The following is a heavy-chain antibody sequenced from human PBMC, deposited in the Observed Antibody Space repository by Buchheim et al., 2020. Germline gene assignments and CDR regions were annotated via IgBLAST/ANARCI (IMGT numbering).Heavy chain of an antibody. CDR2: MNPNSGNT. CDR3: ARGKFQLPTIFGVVDAYYYYGMDV. V-gene: IGHV1-8*01. CDR1: GYTFTSYD. Sequence: QVQLVQSGAEVKKPGASVKVSCKASGYTFTSYDINWVRQATGQGLEWMGWMNPNSGNTGYAQKFQGRVTMTRSTSISTAYMELSSLRSEDTAVYYCARGKFQLPTIFGVVDAYYYYGMDVWGQGTT. D-gene: IGHD3-3*01. J-gene: IGHJ6*02.